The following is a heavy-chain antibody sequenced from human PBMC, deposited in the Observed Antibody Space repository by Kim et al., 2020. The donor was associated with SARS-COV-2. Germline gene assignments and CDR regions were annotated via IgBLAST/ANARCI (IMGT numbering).Heavy chain of an antibody. J-gene: IGHJ4*02. D-gene: IGHD5-12*01. CDR3: ARSSRDGYTGYFDY. Sequence: AQQFQGRVTMTADESTSTAYMELSSLRSEDTAVYYCARSSRDGYTGYFDYWGQGTLVTVSS. V-gene: IGHV1-69*01.